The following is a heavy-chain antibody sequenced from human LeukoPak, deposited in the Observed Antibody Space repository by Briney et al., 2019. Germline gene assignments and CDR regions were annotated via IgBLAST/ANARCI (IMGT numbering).Heavy chain of an antibody. J-gene: IGHJ5*02. D-gene: IGHD2-2*01. CDR3: ARVLCSSTSCCSSPWFDP. CDR1: GYSFTNYD. CDR2: MNPNSGDR. Sequence: ASVRVSCKASGYSFTNYDINWVRQATGQGLEWMGWMNPNSGDRGYAQKFQGRVTITRITSISTAYMELSSLRSEDTAVYYCARVLCSSTSCCSSPWFDPWGQGTLVTVSS. V-gene: IGHV1-8*03.